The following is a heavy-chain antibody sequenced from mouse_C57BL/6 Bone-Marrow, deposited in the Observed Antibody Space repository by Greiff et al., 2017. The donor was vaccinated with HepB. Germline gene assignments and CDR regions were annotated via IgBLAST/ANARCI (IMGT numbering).Heavy chain of an antibody. D-gene: IGHD1-1*01. CDR2: IHPNSGST. V-gene: IGHV1-64*01. CDR3: ARGYGIAL. J-gene: IGHJ2*01. Sequence: VQLQQPGDELVKPGASVKLSCKASGYTFTSYWMQWVKQRPGQGLEWIGMIHPNSGSTNYNEKFKSKATLTVDKSSTTAYMQLSSLTSEDSAVYYCARGYGIALWGQGTTLTVSS. CDR1: GYTFTSYW.